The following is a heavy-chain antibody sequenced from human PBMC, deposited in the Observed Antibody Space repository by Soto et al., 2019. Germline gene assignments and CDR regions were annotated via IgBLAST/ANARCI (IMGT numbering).Heavy chain of an antibody. V-gene: IGHV1-3*01. CDR3: ARAGQIVVVPAAMPFDY. CDR1: GYTFTSYA. D-gene: IGHD2-2*01. J-gene: IGHJ4*02. Sequence: GASVKVSCTASGYTFTSYAMHWVRQAPGQRLEWMGWINAGNGNTKYSQKFQGRVTITRDTSASTAYMELSSLRSEDTAVYYCARAGQIVVVPAAMPFDYWGQGTLVTVSS. CDR2: INAGNGNT.